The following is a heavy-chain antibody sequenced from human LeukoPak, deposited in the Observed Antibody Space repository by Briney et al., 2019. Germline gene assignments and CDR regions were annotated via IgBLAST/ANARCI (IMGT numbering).Heavy chain of an antibody. J-gene: IGHJ4*02. CDR1: GFTFSNFG. Sequence: GGSLRLSCAASGFTFSNFGMHWVRQAPGEGLEWVAVVWYDGSDKYYADSVKGRFTISRDNSKNTLDLQMNSLRAEDTAVYYCARKGASGWTPFLDYWGQGTLVTVSS. CDR2: VWYDGSDK. V-gene: IGHV3-33*01. D-gene: IGHD6-19*01. CDR3: ARKGASGWTPFLDY.